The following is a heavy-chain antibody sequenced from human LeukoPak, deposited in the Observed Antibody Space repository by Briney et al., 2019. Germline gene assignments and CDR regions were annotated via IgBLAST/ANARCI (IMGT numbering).Heavy chain of an antibody. CDR2: ISYDGSNK. CDR3: ASLREDIVVVPAATYYFDY. D-gene: IGHD2-2*01. CDR1: GFTFSNYA. V-gene: IGHV3-30*04. J-gene: IGHJ4*02. Sequence: GGSLRLSCAASGFTFSNYAIHWDRRPPGKGLEWVAVISYDGSNKFYADSVEGRFTISRDNSKNSLYLQMNSLRAEDTAVYYCASLREDIVVVPAATYYFDYWGQGTLVTVSS.